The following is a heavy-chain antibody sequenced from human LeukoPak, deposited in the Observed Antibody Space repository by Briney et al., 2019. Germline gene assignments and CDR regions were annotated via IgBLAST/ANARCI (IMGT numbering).Heavy chain of an antibody. J-gene: IGHJ3*01. D-gene: IGHD3-10*01. Sequence: ASVKVSCKTSGYIFTGYYIHWVRQAPGQGLEWMGWINPNTGGTNYAQDFQGRVTMTRDTYVTTAYTELRSLRSDDTAVYFCARERESGRSDAFDFWGQGTMVTVSS. CDR3: ARERESGRSDAFDF. CDR1: GYIFTGYY. CDR2: INPNTGGT. V-gene: IGHV1-2*02.